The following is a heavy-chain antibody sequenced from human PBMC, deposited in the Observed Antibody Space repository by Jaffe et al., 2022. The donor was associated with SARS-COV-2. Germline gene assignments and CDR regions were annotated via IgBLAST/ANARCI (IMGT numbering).Heavy chain of an antibody. V-gene: IGHV1-69*08. D-gene: IGHD2-15*01. CDR3: ARDQHSLGYNVGWFDP. Sequence: QVQLVQSGAEVKKPGSSVKVSCKASGGTFSSYTISWVRQAPGQGLEWMGRIIPILGIANYAQKFQGRVTITADKSTSTAYMELSSLRSEDTAVYYCARDQHSLGYNVGWFDPWGQGTLVTVSS. J-gene: IGHJ5*02. CDR1: GGTFSSYT. CDR2: IIPILGIA.